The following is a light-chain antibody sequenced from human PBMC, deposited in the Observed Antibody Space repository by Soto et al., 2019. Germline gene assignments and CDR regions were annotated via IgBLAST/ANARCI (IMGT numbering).Light chain of an antibody. CDR3: QQYHTLYT. CDR2: DAS. Sequence: DIQMTQSPSTLSPSVGDRVTITCRASQSVSTWLAWYQQKPGKAPQLLIYDASSLESGVPSRFSGSGSGTEFTLTISSLQPDDFATHYCQQYHTLYTFGQGTKLEIK. J-gene: IGKJ2*01. CDR1: QSVSTW. V-gene: IGKV1-5*01.